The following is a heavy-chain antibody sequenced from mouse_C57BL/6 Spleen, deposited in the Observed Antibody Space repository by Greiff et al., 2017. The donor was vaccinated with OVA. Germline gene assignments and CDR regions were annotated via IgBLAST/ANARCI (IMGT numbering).Heavy chain of an antibody. V-gene: IGHV5-6*01. D-gene: IGHD1-1*01. J-gene: IGHJ2*01. CDR2: ISSGGSYT. Sequence: EVQGVESGGDLVKPGGSLKLSCAASGFTFSSYGMSWVRQTPDQRLEWVATISSGGSYTYYPDRVKGRFTISRDNAKNTLYLQMSSMKSEDTAMYYCARRSPSYGYFDYWGQGTTLTVSS. CDR3: ARRSPSYGYFDY. CDR1: GFTFSSYG.